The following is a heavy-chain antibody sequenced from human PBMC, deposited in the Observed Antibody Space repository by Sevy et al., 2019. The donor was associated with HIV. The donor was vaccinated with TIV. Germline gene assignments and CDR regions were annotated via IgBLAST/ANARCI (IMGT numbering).Heavy chain of an antibody. D-gene: IGHD4-17*01. CDR2: ISSSSSYI. CDR1: GFTFSSYS. Sequence: GGSLRLSCAASGFTFSSYSMNWVRQAPGKGLQWVSSISSSSSYIYYAHSVRGRFTISRDNTKNSLYLQMNSLRAEDTAVYYCARDLHNDYGDYRGKHDAFDIWGQGTMVTVSS. V-gene: IGHV3-21*01. CDR3: ARDLHNDYGDYRGKHDAFDI. J-gene: IGHJ3*02.